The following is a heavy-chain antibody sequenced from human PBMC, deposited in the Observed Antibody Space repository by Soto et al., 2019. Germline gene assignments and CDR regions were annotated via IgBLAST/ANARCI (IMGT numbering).Heavy chain of an antibody. J-gene: IGHJ4*02. CDR3: ARGRYGDY. D-gene: IGHD1-1*01. CDR1: GYTFTSCG. V-gene: IGHV1-18*01. Sequence: QVHLVQSGAEVKKPGASVKVSCKASGYTFTSCGNTWERQAPGPGLEWKGWMSAHNGNTDYAKKLQGSVIVTRDTSTSTAYMELSSRRSDDTAVYYCARGRYGDYWGQGALVTVSS. CDR2: MSAHNGNT.